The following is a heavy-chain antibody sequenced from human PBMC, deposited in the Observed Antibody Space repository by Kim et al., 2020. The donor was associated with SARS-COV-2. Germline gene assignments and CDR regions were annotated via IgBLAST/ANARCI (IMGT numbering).Heavy chain of an antibody. D-gene: IGHD1-1*01. J-gene: IGHJ4*02. Sequence: SPSLKSRVTISVDTSKSQFSLKLSTVTAADTAVYYCARGQDVYNYFYFDYWGQGTLVTVSS. V-gene: IGHV4-34*01. CDR3: ARGQDVYNYFYFDY.